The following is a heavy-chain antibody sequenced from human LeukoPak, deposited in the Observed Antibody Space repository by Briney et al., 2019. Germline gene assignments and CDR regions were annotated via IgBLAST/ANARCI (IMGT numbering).Heavy chain of an antibody. CDR2: ISAYNGNT. CDR3: ARVPESSGWYDWFDP. J-gene: IGHJ5*02. V-gene: IGHV1-18*01. Sequence: ASVKASCKASGYTFTSYGISWVRQAPGQGLEWMGWISAYNGNTNYAQKLQGRVTMTTDTSTSTAYTELRSLRSDDTAVYYCARVPESSGWYDWFDPWGQGTLVTVSS. CDR1: GYTFTSYG. D-gene: IGHD6-19*01.